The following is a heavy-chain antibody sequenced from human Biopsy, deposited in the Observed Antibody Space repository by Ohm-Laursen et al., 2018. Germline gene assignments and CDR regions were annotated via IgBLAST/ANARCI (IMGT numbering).Heavy chain of an antibody. D-gene: IGHD3-22*01. J-gene: IGHJ5*02. Sequence: ASVKVSCKASGYTFTGYHVHWVRQAPGQGLEWMGWINAKTGDTNYAQKFQGRVTMTRDTSISTAYVDLSSLRSDDTAVYYCTRGDYYYDSLAYYYWFDPWGQGTLVTVSS. CDR1: GYTFTGYH. CDR3: TRGDYYYDSLAYYYWFDP. V-gene: IGHV1-2*02. CDR2: INAKTGDT.